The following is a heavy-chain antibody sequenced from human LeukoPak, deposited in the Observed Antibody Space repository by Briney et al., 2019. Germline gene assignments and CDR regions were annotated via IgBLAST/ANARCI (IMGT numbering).Heavy chain of an antibody. V-gene: IGHV3-23*01. CDR3: ARDLFGSQDY. Sequence: GGSLRLSCVASGFTFNRHGMSGVRQAPGTGLEWVSTISAAGDNTYYADSVKGRFTISRDTSKNTLYLQMSSLRAEDTAVYYCARDLFGSQDYWGQGTLVTVSS. J-gene: IGHJ4*02. CDR1: GFTFNRHG. D-gene: IGHD3-10*02. CDR2: ISAAGDNT.